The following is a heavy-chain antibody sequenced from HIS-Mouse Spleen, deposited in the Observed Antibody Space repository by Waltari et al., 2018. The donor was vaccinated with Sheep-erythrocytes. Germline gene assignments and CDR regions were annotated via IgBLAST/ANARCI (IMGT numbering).Heavy chain of an antibody. CDR3: ARVSVAARFDY. Sequence: QVQLVQSGAEVKKPGSSVKVSCKASGGTFSSYAISWVRQAPGQGLEWMGRLLPILGRANYAQTFQCRVTITADKSTSTAYMELSSLRSEDTAVYYCARVSVAARFDYWGQGTLVTVSS. J-gene: IGHJ4*02. CDR1: GGTFSSYA. V-gene: IGHV1-69*04. CDR2: LLPILGRA. D-gene: IGHD6-6*01.